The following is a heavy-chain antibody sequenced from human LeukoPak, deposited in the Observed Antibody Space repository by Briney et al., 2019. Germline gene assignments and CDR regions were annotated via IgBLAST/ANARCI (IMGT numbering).Heavy chain of an antibody. V-gene: IGHV1-46*01. CDR3: AGEGNYYDSSGYTKIDAFDI. Sequence: ASVKVSCKASGYTFTSYYMHWVRQAPGQGLEWMGIINPSGGSTSYAQKFQGRVTMTRDMSTSTVYMELSSLRSEDTAVYYCAGEGNYYDSSGYTKIDAFDIWGQGTMVTVSS. CDR1: GYTFTSYY. D-gene: IGHD3-22*01. CDR2: INPSGGST. J-gene: IGHJ3*02.